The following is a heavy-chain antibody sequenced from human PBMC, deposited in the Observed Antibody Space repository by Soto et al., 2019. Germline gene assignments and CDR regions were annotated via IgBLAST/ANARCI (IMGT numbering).Heavy chain of an antibody. V-gene: IGHV3-30*18. J-gene: IGHJ4*02. CDR2: ISYDGSNK. CDR3: AKDPVGATTYFDY. Sequence: GGSLRLSCAASGFTFSSFGMHWVRQAPGKGLEWVAVISYDGSNKYYADSVKGRFTISRDNSKNTLYLQMNSLRAEDTAVYYCAKDPVGATTYFDYWGQGTLVTVSS. CDR1: GFTFSSFG. D-gene: IGHD1-26*01.